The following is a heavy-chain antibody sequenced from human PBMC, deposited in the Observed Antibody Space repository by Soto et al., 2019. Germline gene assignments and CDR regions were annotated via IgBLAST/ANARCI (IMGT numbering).Heavy chain of an antibody. CDR1: GFTFSSYG. D-gene: IGHD5-18*01. J-gene: IGHJ4*02. CDR3: AKEMTTARADY. V-gene: IGHV3-30*18. Sequence: QVQLVESGGGVVQPGRSLRLSCAASGFTFSSYGMHWVRQAPGKGLEWVAVISYDGSNKYYADSVKGRFTISRDNSKNTLYLQMNSLRAADTAVYYCAKEMTTARADYWGQGTLVTVSS. CDR2: ISYDGSNK.